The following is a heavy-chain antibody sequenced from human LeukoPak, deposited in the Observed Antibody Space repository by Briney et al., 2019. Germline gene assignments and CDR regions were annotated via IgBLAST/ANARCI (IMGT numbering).Heavy chain of an antibody. CDR1: GFTVSTNS. V-gene: IGHV3-66*01. CDR2: IYSGGST. CDR3: ASYRYGSSFAFDI. J-gene: IGHJ3*02. Sequence: GGSLRLSCGASGFTVSTNSMSWVRQAPGKGLDWVSIIYSGGSTYYADSVKGRFTISRDNSKNTLYLQMNSLRAEDTAVYYCASYRYGSSFAFDIWGQGTMVTVSS. D-gene: IGHD6-6*01.